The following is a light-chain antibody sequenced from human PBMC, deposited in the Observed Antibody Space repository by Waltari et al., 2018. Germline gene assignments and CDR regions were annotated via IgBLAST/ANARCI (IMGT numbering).Light chain of an antibody. CDR3: QQSYTAPFT. V-gene: IGKV1-39*01. J-gene: IGKJ3*01. Sequence: DIQMTQSPPSLSTSVGDSVTITCRATQSISTSLNWYQQKAGKAPNLLIYGASTLERGVPSRFSGSGSGTDFTLTISSLRPEDFATYYCQQSYTAPFTFGPGTRVDLK. CDR1: QSISTS. CDR2: GAS.